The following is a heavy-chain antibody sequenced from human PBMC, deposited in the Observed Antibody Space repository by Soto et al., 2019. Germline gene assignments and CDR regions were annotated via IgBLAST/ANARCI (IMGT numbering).Heavy chain of an antibody. V-gene: IGHV3-30*18. CDR3: AKDFLSGPIFGYSEY. D-gene: IGHD3-3*01. J-gene: IGHJ4*02. CDR1: GFTFRSYG. Sequence: ALRLSCAAPGFTFRSYGMQWVRQAPGKGLEWVAVISYDGSCKYYSDSVKGRFTISIDNSKNKLYLQMNSLRAEDTAVYYCAKDFLSGPIFGYSEYWGKGNMVTVSS. CDR2: ISYDGSCK.